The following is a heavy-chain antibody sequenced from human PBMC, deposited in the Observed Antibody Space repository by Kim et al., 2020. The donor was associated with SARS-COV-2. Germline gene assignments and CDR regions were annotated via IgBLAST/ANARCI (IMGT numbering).Heavy chain of an antibody. V-gene: IGHV3-30-3*01. CDR1: GFTFSSYA. CDR2: ISYDGSNK. D-gene: IGHD6-19*01. Sequence: GGSLRLSCAASGFTFSSYAMHWVRQAPGKGLEWVAVISYDGSNKYYADSVKGRFTISRDNSKNTLYLQMNSLRAEDTAVYYCARDLSGYSSGCMDAWGQG. J-gene: IGHJ6*02. CDR3: ARDLSGYSSGCMDA.